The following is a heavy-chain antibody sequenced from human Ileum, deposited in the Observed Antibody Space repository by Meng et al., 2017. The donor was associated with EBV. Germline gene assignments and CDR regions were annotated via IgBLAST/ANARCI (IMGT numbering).Heavy chain of an antibody. Sequence: LQRQEPGPVLVKPSATLSLTLPVSGGPINSSSYYWGWIRQPPGKGLEWIGSIYYSGRTYYNPSLKSRVTISVDTSKNQFSLKLSSVTAADTAVYYCARPIAAAGWFDPWGQGTLVTVSS. D-gene: IGHD6-13*01. V-gene: IGHV4-39*01. J-gene: IGHJ5*02. CDR1: GGPINSSSYY. CDR3: ARPIAAAGWFDP. CDR2: IYYSGRT.